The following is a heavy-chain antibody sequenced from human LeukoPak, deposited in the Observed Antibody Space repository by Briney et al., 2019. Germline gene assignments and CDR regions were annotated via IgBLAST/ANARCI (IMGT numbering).Heavy chain of an antibody. CDR2: IYTSGST. Sequence: SETLSLTCTFSGGSISSYYWSWIRQPAGKGLEWIGRIYTSGSTNYNPSLKGRVTMSVDTSKNQFSLKLSSVTAADTAVYYCARGVILYSSGWYNNYYYMDVWGKGTTVTVSS. CDR3: ARGVILYSSGWYNNYYYMDV. D-gene: IGHD6-19*01. CDR1: GGSISSYY. J-gene: IGHJ6*03. V-gene: IGHV4-4*07.